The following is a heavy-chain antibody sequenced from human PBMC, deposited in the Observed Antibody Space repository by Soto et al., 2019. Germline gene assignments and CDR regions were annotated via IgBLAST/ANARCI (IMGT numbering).Heavy chain of an antibody. J-gene: IGHJ4*02. CDR1: GFTVSSND. Sequence: EVQWVESGGGLVQPGGSLRLSCAASGFTVSSNDMRWVRQAPGKGLEWVSVIYSGGNTDYADSVKDRFSISRDKSKKTLFLQMNSLRAEDTVMYYCGRGSQAVSQLLRVDYWGQGTLVTVSS. V-gene: IGHV3-66*01. CDR2: IYSGGNT. CDR3: GRGSQAVSQLLRVDY. D-gene: IGHD2-2*01.